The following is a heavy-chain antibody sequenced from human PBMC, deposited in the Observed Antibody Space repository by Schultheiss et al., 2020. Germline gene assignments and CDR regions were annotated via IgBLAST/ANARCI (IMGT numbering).Heavy chain of an antibody. CDR1: GGSISSSSYY. J-gene: IGHJ3*02. D-gene: IGHD4-23*01. CDR3: ARDVGDYGRNPGAFDI. V-gene: IGHV4-39*07. Sequence: SETLSLTCTVSGGSISSSSYYWGWIRQPPGKGLEWIGSIYYSGSTYYNPSLKSRVTISVDTSKNQFSLKLSSVTAADTAVYYCARDVGDYGRNPGAFDISGQGTMVNVSS. CDR2: IYYSGST.